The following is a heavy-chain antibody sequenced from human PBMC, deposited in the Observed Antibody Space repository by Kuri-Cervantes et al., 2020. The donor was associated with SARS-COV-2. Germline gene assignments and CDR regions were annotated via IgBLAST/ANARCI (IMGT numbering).Heavy chain of an antibody. V-gene: IGHV3-74*01. CDR3: ARDLTLGYCSGGSCYYYYYGMDV. CDR2: INSDGSST. CDR1: GFTFSSYW. J-gene: IGHJ6*02. D-gene: IGHD2-15*01. Sequence: GESLKISCASSGFTFSSYWMHWVRQAPGTGLVWVSRINSDGSSTSYADSVKGRSTISRDNAKNTLYLQMNSLRAEDTAVYYCARDLTLGYCSGGSCYYYYYGMDVWGQGTTVTVSS.